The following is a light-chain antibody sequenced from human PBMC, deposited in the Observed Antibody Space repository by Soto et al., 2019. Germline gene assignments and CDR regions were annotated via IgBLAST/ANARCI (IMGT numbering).Light chain of an antibody. V-gene: IGKV1-17*01. CDR2: KAS. Sequence: DIQMTQSPASRSASVGDRVTITCRASQGIRNDLGWYQQKPGKAPKLLIYKASSLESGVPSRFSGSGSGTEFTLTISSLQPDDFATYYCQQYKTFGQGTKVDIK. CDR3: QQYKT. CDR1: QGIRND. J-gene: IGKJ1*01.